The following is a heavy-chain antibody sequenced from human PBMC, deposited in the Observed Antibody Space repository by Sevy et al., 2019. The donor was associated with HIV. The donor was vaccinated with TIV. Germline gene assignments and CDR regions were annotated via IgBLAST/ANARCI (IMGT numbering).Heavy chain of an antibody. CDR3: AGRFSWGGDCYYFDY. D-gene: IGHD2-21*02. CDR1: GFTFSNYD. J-gene: IGHJ4*02. CDR2: ISHDGNYK. Sequence: GGSLRLSCAASGFTFSNYDMHWVRQAPGKGLEWVAVISHDGNYKNYADSVKVRFTISRDDFKNTLFLQMSSLRPEDTAVYFCAGRFSWGGDCYYFDYWGQGALVTVSS. V-gene: IGHV3-30-3*01.